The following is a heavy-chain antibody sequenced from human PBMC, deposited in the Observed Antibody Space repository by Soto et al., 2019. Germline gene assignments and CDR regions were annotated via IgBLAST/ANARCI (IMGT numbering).Heavy chain of an antibody. V-gene: IGHV3-23*01. D-gene: IGHD3-22*01. Sequence: GWSLRLSCVGSGFTFSDSVMAWVRQAPGKGLEWLSVMSGDGRTRYALSVTGRFTISRDNSKNTLYLQMRSLRAEDAAAYYCVKWHTSNFDSLPFTGFDFWGQGTQVTGSS. CDR3: VKWHTSNFDSLPFTGFDF. CDR2: MSGDGRT. CDR1: GFTFSDSV. J-gene: IGHJ4*02.